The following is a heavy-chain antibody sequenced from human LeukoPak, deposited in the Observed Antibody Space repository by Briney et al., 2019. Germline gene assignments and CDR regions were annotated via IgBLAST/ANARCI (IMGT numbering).Heavy chain of an antibody. CDR1: GFTFSSYW. CDR3: ARIDVMPHFDN. Sequence: SGGSLRLSCEASGFTFSSYWMAWVRQAPGKGLEWVANIKPDGSQKYYVESVKGRFTISRDNAKNSLYLQMGSLRAEDTALYYCARIDVMPHFDNWGQGTLVTVSS. V-gene: IGHV3-7*01. J-gene: IGHJ4*02. CDR2: IKPDGSQK. D-gene: IGHD2-2*01.